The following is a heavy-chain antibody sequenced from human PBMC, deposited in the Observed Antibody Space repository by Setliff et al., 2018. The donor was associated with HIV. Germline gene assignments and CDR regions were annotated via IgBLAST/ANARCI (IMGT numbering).Heavy chain of an antibody. Sequence: GGSLRLSCAASGFTFSTNAMHWVRQTPGKGLEWVAVIWYDGSNENYAGSVKGRFTISRDNSKKTLYLQMNSLRAEDTAVYYCARKPRDGYYIDYWGQGTLVTVSS. CDR3: ARKPRDGYYIDY. CDR1: GFTFSTNA. CDR2: IWYDGSNE. J-gene: IGHJ4*02. D-gene: IGHD3-10*01. V-gene: IGHV3-33*08.